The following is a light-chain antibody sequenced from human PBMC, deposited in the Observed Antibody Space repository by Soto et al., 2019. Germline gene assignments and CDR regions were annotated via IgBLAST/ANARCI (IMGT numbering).Light chain of an antibody. CDR3: SSYTRSSTWV. Sequence: QSVLTQPASVSGSPGQSITISCNGTSSDVGGYNYVSWYQQHPGKAPKLMISEVTNRPSGVSNRFSGSKSGNTASLTISGLQAEDEADYCCSSYTRSSTWVFGGGTQLTVL. J-gene: IGLJ7*01. CDR2: EVT. CDR1: SSDVGGYNY. V-gene: IGLV2-14*01.